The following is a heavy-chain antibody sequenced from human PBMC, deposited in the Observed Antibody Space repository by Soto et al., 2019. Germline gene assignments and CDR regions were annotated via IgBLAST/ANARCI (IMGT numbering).Heavy chain of an antibody. CDR3: AREGQQGNWLHP. CDR2: IYYSGRT. Sequence: QVQLKESGPGLVKPSETLSLTCTVSGCSISSYYWSCIRQPPGKGLEWLGYIYYSGRTNYNPCLKSRLTIPVDTSKNQFSLELSSVTAADKDVYYCAREGQQGNWLHPWGQGTLVTVSS. CDR1: GCSISSYY. J-gene: IGHJ5*02. D-gene: IGHD6-13*01. V-gene: IGHV4-59*01.